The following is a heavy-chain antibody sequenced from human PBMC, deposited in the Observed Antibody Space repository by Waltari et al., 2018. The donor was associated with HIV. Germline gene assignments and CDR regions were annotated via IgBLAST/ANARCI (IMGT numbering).Heavy chain of an antibody. CDR1: GYRFTSSW. CDR3: ARRTRYGSYGMDV. J-gene: IGHJ6*02. Sequence: EVQLMQSGAEVKKPGESLKISCKGSGYRFTSSWIGWVRQMPGKGLEWMGIIYPGDSDTRYSPSFQGQVTISADKSITTAYLQWSSLKASDTAMYYCARRTRYGSYGMDVWGQGTTVTVSS. D-gene: IGHD3-10*01. CDR2: IYPGDSDT. V-gene: IGHV5-51*03.